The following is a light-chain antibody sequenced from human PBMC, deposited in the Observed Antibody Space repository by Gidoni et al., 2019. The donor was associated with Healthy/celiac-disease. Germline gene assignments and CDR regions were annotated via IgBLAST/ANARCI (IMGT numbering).Light chain of an antibody. CDR1: QSISSY. CDR3: QQSYSTPREWT. Sequence: DIQMTQSPSSLSASVGDRVTITCRASQSISSYLNWYQQKPGKAPKLLIYAASSLQSGVPSRFSGSGSGTDFTLTISSLQPEDFATYYCQQSYSTPREWTCGQGTKVEIK. V-gene: IGKV1-39*01. CDR2: AAS. J-gene: IGKJ1*01.